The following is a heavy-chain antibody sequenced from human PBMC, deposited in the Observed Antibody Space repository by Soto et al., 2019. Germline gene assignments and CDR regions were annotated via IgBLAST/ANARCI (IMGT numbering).Heavy chain of an antibody. D-gene: IGHD4-17*01. CDR2: INPNSGGT. V-gene: IGHV1-2*04. J-gene: IGHJ3*02. CDR1: GYTFTGYY. CDR3: ARPRIGAMDAFDI. Sequence: GASVKVSCKASGYTFTGYYMHWVRQAPGQGLEWMGWINPNSGGTNYAQKFQGWVTMTRDTSISTAYMELSRLRSDDTAVYYCARPRIGAMDAFDIWGQGTMVTVSS.